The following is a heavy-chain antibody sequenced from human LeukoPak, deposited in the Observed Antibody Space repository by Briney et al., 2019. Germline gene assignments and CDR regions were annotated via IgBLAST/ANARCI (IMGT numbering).Heavy chain of an antibody. CDR1: GYTFTGYY. CDR2: INPNSGGT. D-gene: IGHD5-12*01. Sequence: ASVKVSCKASGYTFTGYYMHWVRQAPGQGLEWMGWINPNSGGTNYAQKFQGRVTMTRDTSISTAYMELSRLRSDDTAVYYCARDWRSGYNLYYYYYYMDVWAKGPRSPSP. V-gene: IGHV1-2*02. J-gene: IGHJ6*03. CDR3: ARDWRSGYNLYYYYYYMDV.